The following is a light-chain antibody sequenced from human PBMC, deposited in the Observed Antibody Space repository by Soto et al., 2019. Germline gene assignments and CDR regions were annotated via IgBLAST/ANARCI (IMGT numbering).Light chain of an antibody. V-gene: IGKV3-20*01. CDR3: QQYSRLPT. CDR1: QSVSSSY. CDR2: GAS. J-gene: IGKJ1*01. Sequence: EIVLTQSPGTLSLSPGERATLSCRASQSVSSSYLAWYQQKPGQAPRLLIYGASSRDTGIPDRFSGSGSGTDFTLTISRLEPEDFAVYYCQQYSRLPTFGQGTKVEIK.